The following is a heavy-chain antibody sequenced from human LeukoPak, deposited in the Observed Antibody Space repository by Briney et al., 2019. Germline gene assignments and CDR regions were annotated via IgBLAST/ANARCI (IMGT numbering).Heavy chain of an antibody. CDR3: ARDLGRDRPYVPPDY. J-gene: IGHJ4*02. CDR2: ISAYNGNT. CDR1: GYTFTSYG. D-gene: IGHD3-16*01. Sequence: ASVKVSCKASGYTFTSYGISWVRQAPGQGLEWMGRISAYNGNTNYAQKLQGRVTMTTDTSTSTAYMELRSLRSDDTAVYYCARDLGRDRPYVPPDYWGQGTLVTVSS. V-gene: IGHV1-18*01.